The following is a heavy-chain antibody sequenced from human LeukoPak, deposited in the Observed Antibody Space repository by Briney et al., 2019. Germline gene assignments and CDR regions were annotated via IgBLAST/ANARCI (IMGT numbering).Heavy chain of an antibody. CDR3: ARELHGYYYDSSGYYYWFDP. D-gene: IGHD3-22*01. J-gene: IGHJ5*02. V-gene: IGHV1-69*06. CDR2: IIPFFGRA. Sequence: ASVKVSCKASGGTFSSYGISWVRQAPGQGLEWMGGIIPFFGRADYAQKFQGRVTITADKSTSTAYMDLTSLKSEDTAVYYCARELHGYYYDSSGYYYWFDPWGQGTLVTVSS. CDR1: GGTFSSYG.